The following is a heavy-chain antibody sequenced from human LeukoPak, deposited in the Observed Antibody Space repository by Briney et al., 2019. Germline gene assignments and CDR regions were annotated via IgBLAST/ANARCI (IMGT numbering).Heavy chain of an antibody. CDR1: GYSISSGYY. CDR3: ARWYYDYVWGSYRPKGFDY. CDR2: IYHSGST. V-gene: IGHV4-38-2*02. J-gene: IGHJ4*02. Sequence: SETLSLTCTVSGYSISSGYYWGWIRQPPGKGLEWIGSIYHSGSTYYNPSLKSRVTISVDTSKKQFSLKLSSVTAADTAVYYCARWYYDYVWGSYRPKGFDYWGQGTLVTVSS. D-gene: IGHD3-16*02.